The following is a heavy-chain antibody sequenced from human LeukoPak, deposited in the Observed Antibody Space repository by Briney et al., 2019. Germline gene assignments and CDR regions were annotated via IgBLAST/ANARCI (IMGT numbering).Heavy chain of an antibody. CDR1: GGSFSGYY. V-gene: IGHV4-34*01. D-gene: IGHD5-18*01. CDR3: ARGGYSYGYILFNY. Sequence: SETLSLTCAVYGGSFSGYYWSWIRQPPGKGLEWIGEINHSGSTNYNPSLKSRVTISVDTSKNQFSLKLSSVTAADTAVYYCARGGYSYGYILFNYWGQGTLVTVSS. CDR2: INHSGST. J-gene: IGHJ4*02.